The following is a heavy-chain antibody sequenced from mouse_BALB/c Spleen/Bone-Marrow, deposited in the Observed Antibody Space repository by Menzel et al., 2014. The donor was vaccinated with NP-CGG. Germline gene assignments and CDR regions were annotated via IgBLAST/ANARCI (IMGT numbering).Heavy chain of an antibody. CDR1: GYAFTNYN. J-gene: IGHJ4*01. D-gene: IGHD2-1*01. CDR2: IDPYNGGT. CDR3: ARDYGNPYYAMDY. Sequence: EVQLQQSGPELVKPGASVKVSCKASGYAFTNYNMYWVRQSHGKSLVRIGYIDPYNGGTSYNQNFKGKATFPVDKSSSTAYMHLNSLTSEDSAVFCCARDYGNPYYAMDYWGLGTSVTVSS. V-gene: IGHV1S135*01.